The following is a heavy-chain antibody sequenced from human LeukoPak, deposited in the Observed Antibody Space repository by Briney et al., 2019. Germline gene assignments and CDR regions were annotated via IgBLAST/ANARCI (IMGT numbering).Heavy chain of an antibody. CDR2: INSDGGST. CDR1: GFTFSSYW. D-gene: IGHD1-14*01. CDR3: ATGQGHGMDV. V-gene: IGHV3-74*01. J-gene: IGHJ6*02. Sequence: GSLRLSCAASGFTFSSYWMHWVRQAPGKGLMWVSRINSDGGSTSYADSVKGRFTISRDNAKNTLYLQMNTLRVEDTAVYYCATGQGHGMDVWGQGTTVTVSS.